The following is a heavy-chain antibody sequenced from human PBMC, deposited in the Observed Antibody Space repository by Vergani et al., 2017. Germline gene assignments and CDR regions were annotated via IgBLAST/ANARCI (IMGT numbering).Heavy chain of an antibody. D-gene: IGHD6-19*01. J-gene: IGHJ4*02. CDR1: GGSISSSSYY. V-gene: IGHV4-39*01. Sequence: QLQLQESGPGLVKPSETLSLTCTVSGGSISSSSYYWGWIRQPPGKGLEWIGSIYYSGSTYYNPSLKSRVTISVDTSKNQFSLNLSSVTAADTAVYYCARQSSGWYKVDYWGQGTLVTVSS. CDR3: ARQSSGWYKVDY. CDR2: IYYSGST.